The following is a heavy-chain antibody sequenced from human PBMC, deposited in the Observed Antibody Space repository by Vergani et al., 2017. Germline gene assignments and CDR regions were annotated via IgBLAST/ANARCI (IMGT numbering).Heavy chain of an antibody. J-gene: IGHJ4*02. V-gene: IGHV3-13*05. CDR2: IGTAGDP. CDR3: ARGVGYCSGGSCYSYYFDY. Sequence: EVQLVESGGGLVKPGGSLRLSCAASGFTFSSYSMNWVRQAPGKGLEWVSAIGTAGDPYYPGSVKGRFTISRENAKNSLYLQMNSLRAGDTAVYYCARGVGYCSGGSCYSYYFDYWGQGTLVTVSS. D-gene: IGHD2-15*01. CDR1: GFTFSSYS.